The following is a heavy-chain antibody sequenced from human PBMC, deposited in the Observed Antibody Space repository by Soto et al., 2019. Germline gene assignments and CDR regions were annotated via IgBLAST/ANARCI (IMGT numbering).Heavy chain of an antibody. J-gene: IGHJ5*02. CDR2: IYWNDDK. Sequence: SGTTLVNPTHTLTLTCTFSGFSLSTSGVGVGWIRQPPGKALEWLALIYWNDDKRYSPSLKSRLSITKDTSKNQVVLTITNMDPVDSATYYPAHRPGAAAGKYNWFEPCRQGTRGAV. CDR1: GFSLSTSGVG. V-gene: IGHV2-5*01. CDR3: AHRPGAAAGKYNWFEP. D-gene: IGHD6-13*01.